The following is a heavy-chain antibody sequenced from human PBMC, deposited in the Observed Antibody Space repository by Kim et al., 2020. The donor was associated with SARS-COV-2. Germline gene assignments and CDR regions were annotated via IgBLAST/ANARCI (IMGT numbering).Heavy chain of an antibody. J-gene: IGHJ5*02. Sequence: GGSLRLSCAASGFTFSTYWMHWVRQAPGKGLVWVSRISLDGTTTTYADSVKGRFTISRDNARNMLFLQMNSLRAEDSAVYYCTRRTTAAVGGGFDPWGQGTLVTVSS. CDR1: GFTFSTYW. D-gene: IGHD6-13*01. CDR3: TRRTTAAVGGGFDP. V-gene: IGHV3-74*03. CDR2: ISLDGTTT.